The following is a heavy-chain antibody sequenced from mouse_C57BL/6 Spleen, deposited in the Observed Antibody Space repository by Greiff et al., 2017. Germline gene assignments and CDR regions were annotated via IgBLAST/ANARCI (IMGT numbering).Heavy chain of an antibody. CDR3: ARREVGTTDWYFDV. CDR2: IHPRSGST. D-gene: IGHD2-5*01. CDR1: GYTFTSYG. Sequence: QVQLQQSGAELARPGASVKLSCKASGYTFTSYGISWVKQRPGQGLEWIGEIHPRSGSTTYNEKFKGKATLTADKSSSTACMELRGLTAEDSAVYFGARREVGTTDWYFDVWGTGTTVTVSS. J-gene: IGHJ1*03. V-gene: IGHV1-81*01.